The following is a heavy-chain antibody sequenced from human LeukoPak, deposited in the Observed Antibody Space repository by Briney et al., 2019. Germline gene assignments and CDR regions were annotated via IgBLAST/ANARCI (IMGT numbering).Heavy chain of an antibody. D-gene: IGHD3-16*01. CDR3: ARHYGP. CDR2: INHSGST. CDR1: GGSFSGYY. Sequence: SETLSLACAVYGGSFSGYYWSWIRQPPGKGLEWIGEINHSGSTNYNPSLKSRVTISVDTSKNQFSLKLNSVTVTDTAVYYCARHYGPWGQGTLVTVSS. J-gene: IGHJ4*02. V-gene: IGHV4-34*01.